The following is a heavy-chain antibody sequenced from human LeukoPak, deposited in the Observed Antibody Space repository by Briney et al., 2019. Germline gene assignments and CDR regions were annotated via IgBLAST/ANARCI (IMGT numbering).Heavy chain of an antibody. CDR3: ARQQWLAPTFDY. CDR2: IYYSGST. V-gene: IGHV4-39*01. CDR1: GGSISSSSYY. Sequence: SETLSLTCTVSGGSISSSSYYWGWIRQPPGKGLEWIGSIYYSGSTYYNPSLKSRVTISVDTSKNQFSLRLSSVTAADTAVDYCARQQWLAPTFDYWGQGTLVTVSS. D-gene: IGHD6-19*01. J-gene: IGHJ4*02.